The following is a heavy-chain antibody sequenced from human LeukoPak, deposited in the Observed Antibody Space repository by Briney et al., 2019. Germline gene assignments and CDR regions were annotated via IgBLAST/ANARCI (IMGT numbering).Heavy chain of an antibody. CDR2: IYYSGST. J-gene: IGHJ4*02. CDR1: GGSISSYY. Sequence: SETLSLTCTVSGGSISSYYWSWIRQPPGKGLEWIGYIYYSGSTNYNPSLKSRVTTSVDTSKNQFSLKLSSVTAADTAVYYCARVHSSGWWGFDYWGQGTLVTVSS. CDR3: ARVHSSGWWGFDY. V-gene: IGHV4-59*01. D-gene: IGHD6-19*01.